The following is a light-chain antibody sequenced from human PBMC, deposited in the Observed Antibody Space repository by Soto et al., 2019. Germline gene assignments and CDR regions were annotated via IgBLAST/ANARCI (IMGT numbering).Light chain of an antibody. Sequence: EIVSTQSPGTVSLSPGETATLHCRASQSVSNNYLAWYQQKPGQAPRLLIYGASNRATGIPDRFSGSGSGTDFTLTISRLEPEDFAVYYCQQYGSSGTFGQGTKVDIK. CDR1: QSVSNNY. J-gene: IGKJ1*01. CDR3: QQYGSSGT. V-gene: IGKV3-20*01. CDR2: GAS.